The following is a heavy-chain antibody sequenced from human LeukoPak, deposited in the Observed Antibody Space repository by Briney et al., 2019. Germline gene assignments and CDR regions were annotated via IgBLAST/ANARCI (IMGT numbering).Heavy chain of an antibody. CDR1: GDSFNSRNYY. Sequence: TSETLSLTCTVSGDSFNSRNYYWGWIRQPPGKGLEWIGSLYFTGSTYYNPSLKSRVTISLETAKNHFSLKMISVTGADTAVYYCARSLQDIWSGYEAPRRPFDQWGRGTLVTVTS. CDR3: ARSLQDIWSGYEAPRRPFDQ. D-gene: IGHD6-25*01. V-gene: IGHV4-39*02. CDR2: LYFTGST. J-gene: IGHJ4*02.